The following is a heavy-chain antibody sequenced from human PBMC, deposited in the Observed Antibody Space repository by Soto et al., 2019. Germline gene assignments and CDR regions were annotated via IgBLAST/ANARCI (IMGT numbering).Heavy chain of an antibody. V-gene: IGHV4-59*12. D-gene: IGHD3-9*01. CDR2: IYYSGST. CDR1: GGSISSYY. Sequence: SETLSLTCTVSGGSISSYYWSWIRQPPGKGLEWIGDIYYSGSTYYNPSPKSRVTISVDTSKNQFSLKLSSVTAADTAVYYCARDLGYYDILTGYFPDAFDIWGQGTMVTVSS. J-gene: IGHJ3*02. CDR3: ARDLGYYDILTGYFPDAFDI.